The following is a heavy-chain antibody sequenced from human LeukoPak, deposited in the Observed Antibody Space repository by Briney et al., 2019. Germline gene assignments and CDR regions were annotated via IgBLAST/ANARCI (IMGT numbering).Heavy chain of an antibody. J-gene: IGHJ4*02. Sequence: ASGKVSCKASGYTFTSYDINWVRQATGQGLEWMGWMNPNSGNTGYAQKFQGRVTMTRNTSISTAYMELSSLRSEDTAVYYCARGRERPNCGGDCRSDYWGQGTLVTVSS. CDR3: ARGRERPNCGGDCRSDY. CDR1: GYTFTSYD. CDR2: MNPNSGNT. D-gene: IGHD2-21*02. V-gene: IGHV1-8*01.